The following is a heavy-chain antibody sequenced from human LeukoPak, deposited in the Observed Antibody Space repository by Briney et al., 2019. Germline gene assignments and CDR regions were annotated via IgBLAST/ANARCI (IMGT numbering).Heavy chain of an antibody. D-gene: IGHD5-12*01. CDR3: AKVPRSDFDMNFDC. Sequence: GGSLRLSSAASGFTLSSFVVNWLRQAPGEGLEWVSTISGSDDRTFYADSVKGRFTITRDNSKNTVYLQMNSLRAGDTAVYYCAKVPRSDFDMNFDCWGQRTLVTVSS. CDR1: GFTLSSFV. J-gene: IGHJ5*01. V-gene: IGHV3-23*01. CDR2: ISGSDDRT.